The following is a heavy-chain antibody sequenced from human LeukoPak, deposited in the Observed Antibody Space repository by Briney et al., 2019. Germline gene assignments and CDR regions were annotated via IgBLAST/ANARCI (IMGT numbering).Heavy chain of an antibody. CDR3: ARARQTGFTFDY. D-gene: IGHD3-9*01. J-gene: IGHJ4*02. CDR1: GYTFTGHG. Sequence: ASVKVSCKASGYTFTGHGISWVRQAPGQGLELMGWISVYTTNTDYAEKLQDRITMTTDASTSTAYLELRSLRSDDTAVYYCARARQTGFTFDYWGQGTLVTVSS. CDR2: ISVYTTNT. V-gene: IGHV1-18*01.